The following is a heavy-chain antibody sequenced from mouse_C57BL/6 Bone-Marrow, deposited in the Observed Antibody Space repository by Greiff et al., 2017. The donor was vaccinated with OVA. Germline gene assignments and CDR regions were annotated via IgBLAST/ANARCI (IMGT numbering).Heavy chain of an antibody. CDR3: TRGGLGRDYFDY. CDR1: GFIFSSYA. V-gene: IGHV5-9-1*02. J-gene: IGHJ2*01. CDR2: ISSGGDYI. Sequence: EVKLVESGEGLVKPGGSLKLSCAASGFIFSSYAMSWVRQTPEKRLEWVAYISSGGDYIYYADTVKGRFTISRDNARNTLYLQMSSLKSEDTAMYYCTRGGLGRDYFDYWGQGTTLTVSS. D-gene: IGHD4-1*01.